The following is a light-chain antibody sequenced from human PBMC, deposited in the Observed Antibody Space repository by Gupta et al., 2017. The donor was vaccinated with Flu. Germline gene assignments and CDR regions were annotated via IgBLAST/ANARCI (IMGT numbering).Light chain of an antibody. J-gene: IGLJ1*01. CDR3: VAWDDSLSSYV. Sequence: QSMLTQPPSASGTPGQRVTISCSGSYSNIGTSFVYWYQQLPGTAPKLLIYKNNQRPSGVPDRFSGSKSGTSASLAISGLRSEDEADYYCVAWDDSLSSYVFGAGTKVTVL. CDR2: KNN. CDR1: YSNIGTSF. V-gene: IGLV1-47*01.